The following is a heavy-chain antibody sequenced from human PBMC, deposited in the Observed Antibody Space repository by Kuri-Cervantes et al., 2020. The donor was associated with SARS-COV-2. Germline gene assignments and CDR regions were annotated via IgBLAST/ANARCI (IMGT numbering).Heavy chain of an antibody. V-gene: IGHV1-69*13. CDR2: IIPIFGTA. CDR1: GGTFSSYA. CDR3: ARLYYYDSSGYYYYYGMDV. J-gene: IGHJ6*02. Sequence: SVKVSCKASGGTFSSYAISWVRQAPGQGLEWMGGIIPIFGTANYAQKFQGRVTITADESTSTAYMELSSLRSEDTAVYYCARLYYYDSSGYYYYYGMDVWGQGTTVTVSS. D-gene: IGHD3-22*01.